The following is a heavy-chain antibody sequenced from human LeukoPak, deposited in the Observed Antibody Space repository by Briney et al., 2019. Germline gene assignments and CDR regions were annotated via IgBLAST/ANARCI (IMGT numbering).Heavy chain of an antibody. Sequence: GGSLRLSCAASGFTFSSYAMHWVRQAPGKGLEWVAVISYDGSNKYYADSVNGRFTISRDNSKKTLYLQMNSLRAEDTAVYYCASISGLWFGEFRTAFDYWGQGTLVTVSS. CDR1: GFTFSSYA. CDR2: ISYDGSNK. D-gene: IGHD3-10*01. CDR3: ASISGLWFGEFRTAFDY. J-gene: IGHJ4*02. V-gene: IGHV3-30*04.